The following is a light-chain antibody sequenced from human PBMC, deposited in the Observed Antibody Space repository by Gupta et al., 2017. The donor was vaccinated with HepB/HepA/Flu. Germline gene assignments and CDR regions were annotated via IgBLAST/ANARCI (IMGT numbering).Light chain of an antibody. V-gene: IGLV2-23*02. CDR1: SSDVGSYNL. CDR2: EVS. CDR3: CSSADSSTWV. J-gene: IGLJ2*01. Sequence: QSALTQLAPVSGSPKRSIPIPCPGTSSDVGSYNLVSWYQQHPGKAPKLMIYEVSRRPSGVSDRFSGSKSGNTASLTISGLQAEDEADYYCCSSADSSTWVFGGGTKLTVL.